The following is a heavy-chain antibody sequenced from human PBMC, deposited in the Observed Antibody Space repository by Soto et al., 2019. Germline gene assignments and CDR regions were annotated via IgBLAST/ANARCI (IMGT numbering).Heavy chain of an antibody. CDR3: AKALGELSPESYDY. V-gene: IGHV3-30*18. J-gene: IGHJ4*02. CDR1: GFTFSSYA. Sequence: QVQLVESGGGVVQPGRSLRLSCAASGFTFSSYAMHWVRQAPGKGLEWVAVISYDGSDKYYADSVKGRFTISRDSSKNTLNLQMNSLRADDTAVYYCAKALGELSPESYDYWGQGTLITVSS. CDR2: ISYDGSDK. D-gene: IGHD3-16*02.